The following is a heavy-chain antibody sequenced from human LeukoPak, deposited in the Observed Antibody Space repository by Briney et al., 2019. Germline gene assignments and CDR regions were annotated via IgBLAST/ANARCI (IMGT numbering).Heavy chain of an antibody. CDR2: ISSSSSYI. J-gene: IGHJ4*02. Sequence: GGSLRLSCAASGFTFSSYSMNWVRQAPGKGLEWVSSISSSSSYIYYADSVKGRFTISRDNAKNTLYLQMNSLRAEDTAVYYCARGHDILTWAPGHWGQGTLVTVSS. CDR3: ARGHDILTWAPGH. CDR1: GFTFSSYS. D-gene: IGHD3-9*01. V-gene: IGHV3-21*01.